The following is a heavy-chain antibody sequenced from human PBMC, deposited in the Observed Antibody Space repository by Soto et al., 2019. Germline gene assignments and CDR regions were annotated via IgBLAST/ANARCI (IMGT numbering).Heavy chain of an antibody. CDR3: ARSQGSSTSLEIYYYYYYGMDV. CDR2: IIPITATA. D-gene: IGHD2-2*01. J-gene: IGHJ6*02. Sequence: QVQLVQSGAEVKKPGSSVKVSCKASGGTFGSYAISWVRQAPGQGLEWMGGIIPITATANYEKKFQGRVTITEDESTSTASMQLSSLRSEDTAVYYCARSQGSSTSLEIYYYYYYGMDVWGQGTTVTVSS. CDR1: GGTFGSYA. V-gene: IGHV1-69*01.